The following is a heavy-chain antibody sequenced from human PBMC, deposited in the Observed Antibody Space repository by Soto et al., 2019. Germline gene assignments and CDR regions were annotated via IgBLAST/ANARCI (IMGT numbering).Heavy chain of an antibody. V-gene: IGHV1-2*04. J-gene: IGHJ3*02. D-gene: IGHD2-15*01. CDR1: GYTFTGYY. CDR3: ARSHQYCSGGSCPFDI. CDR2: INPNSGGT. Sequence: ASVKVSCKASGYTFTGYYMHWVRQAPGQGLEWMGWINPNSGGTNYAQKFQGWVTMTRDTSISTAYMELSRLRSDDTAVYYCARSHQYCSGGSCPFDIWGQGTMVTVSS.